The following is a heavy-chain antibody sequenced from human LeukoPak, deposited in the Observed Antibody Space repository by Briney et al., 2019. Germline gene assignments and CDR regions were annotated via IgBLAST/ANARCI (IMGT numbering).Heavy chain of an antibody. V-gene: IGHV4-59*01. D-gene: IGHD3-3*01. Sequence: SETLSLTCTVSGGSISSYYWSSIRQPPGKGLERIGYIYYSGSTNFNPSLKSLVTISVDTSKNQFSLSLSSVTAADTAVYYCARAGFGVVYYYMDVWGKATTVTVSS. J-gene: IGHJ6*03. CDR2: IYYSGST. CDR1: GGSISSYY. CDR3: ARAGFGVVYYYMDV.